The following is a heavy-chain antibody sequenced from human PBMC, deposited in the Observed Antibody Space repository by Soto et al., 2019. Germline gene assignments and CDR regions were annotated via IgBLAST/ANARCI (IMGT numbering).Heavy chain of an antibody. Sequence: SQTLSLTCAISGDSVSNNGAAWNWIRQSPSRGLEWLGRTYYRSKWYNDYAVSVKSRITINPDTSKSQFSLQLYSVTPEDTAVYYCARDKHDYFNRGIGFDTWGQGILVTVSS. V-gene: IGHV6-1*01. CDR3: ARDKHDYFNRGIGFDT. CDR1: GDSVSNNGAA. J-gene: IGHJ5*02. CDR2: TYYRSKWYN. D-gene: IGHD4-17*01.